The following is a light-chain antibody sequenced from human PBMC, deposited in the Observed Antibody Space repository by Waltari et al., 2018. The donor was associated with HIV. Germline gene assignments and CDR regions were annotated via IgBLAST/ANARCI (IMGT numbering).Light chain of an antibody. Sequence: QSALTQPASVSGSPGPSITISCTGTSSDVGGYNYVSWYQQHPGKAPKLMIYEVSNRPSGVSNRFSGSKSGNTASLTISGLQAEDEAAYYCSSYTSSSTVVFGGGTKLTVL. J-gene: IGLJ2*01. CDR3: SSYTSSSTVV. V-gene: IGLV2-14*01. CDR1: SSDVGGYNY. CDR2: EVS.